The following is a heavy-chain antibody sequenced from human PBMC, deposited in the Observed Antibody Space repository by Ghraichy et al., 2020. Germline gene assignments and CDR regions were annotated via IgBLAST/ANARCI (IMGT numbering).Heavy chain of an antibody. CDR2: ISGSGGST. Sequence: GESLNISCAASGFTFSSYAMSWVRQAPGKGLEWVSAISGSGGSTYYADSVKGRFTISRDNSKNTLYLQMNSLRAEDTAVYYCARGRTKYQLTRPVWVDYWGQGTLVTVSS. CDR1: GFTFSSYA. V-gene: IGHV3-23*01. D-gene: IGHD2-2*01. J-gene: IGHJ4*02. CDR3: ARGRTKYQLTRPVWVDY.